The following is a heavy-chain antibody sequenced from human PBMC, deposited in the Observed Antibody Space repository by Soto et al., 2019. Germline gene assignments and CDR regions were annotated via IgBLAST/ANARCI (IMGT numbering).Heavy chain of an antibody. CDR2: ISWNSGSI. J-gene: IGHJ4*02. Sequence: GGSLRLSCAASGFTFDDYAMHWVRQAPGKGLEWVSGISWNSGSIGYADSVKGRFTISRDNAKNSLYLQMNSLRAEDTALYYCAKEGPGYSSGWYWEYFDYWGQGTLVTVSS. D-gene: IGHD6-19*01. V-gene: IGHV3-9*01. CDR3: AKEGPGYSSGWYWEYFDY. CDR1: GFTFDDYA.